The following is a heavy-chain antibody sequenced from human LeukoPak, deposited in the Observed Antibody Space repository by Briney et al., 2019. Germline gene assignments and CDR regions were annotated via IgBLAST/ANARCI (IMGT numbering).Heavy chain of an antibody. CDR2: INPSGGST. CDR3: ARGEGAGRDGYNFDY. CDR1: GYTFTSYY. V-gene: IGHV1-46*01. D-gene: IGHD5-24*01. J-gene: IGHJ4*02. Sequence: GASVKVSCKASGYTFTSYYMHWVRQAPGQGLEWMGIINPSGGSTSYAQKFQGRVTMTRDTSTSTVYMELSSLRSEDTAVYYCARGEGAGRDGYNFDYWGQGTLVTVSS.